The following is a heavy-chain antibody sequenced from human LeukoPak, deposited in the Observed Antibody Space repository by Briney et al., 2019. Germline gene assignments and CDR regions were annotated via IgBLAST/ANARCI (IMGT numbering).Heavy chain of an antibody. D-gene: IGHD3-3*01. CDR1: GGSISSFY. CDR2: SYTTRTT. V-gene: IGHV4-4*09. CDR3: ARHGDFCDGRSWFDP. Sequence: PSETLSLTCNVSGGSISSFYLSWIRQPPGKGLEGIGYSYTTRTTTYNPALKCRLTISVDTSNSQFVLKLSSVTAADTAVYYCARHGDFCDGRSWFDPWGQGTLVTVSS. J-gene: IGHJ5*02.